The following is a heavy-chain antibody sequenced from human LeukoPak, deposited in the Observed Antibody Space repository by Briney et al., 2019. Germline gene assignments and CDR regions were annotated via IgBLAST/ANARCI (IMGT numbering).Heavy chain of an antibody. J-gene: IGHJ4*02. Sequence: SETLSLTCAVYGGSFSGYYWSWIRQPPGKGLEWIGEINHSGSTNYNPSLKSRVTISVDTSKNQFSLKLSSVTAADTAVYYCARGDKYSSSWSFDYWGQGTLVTVSS. V-gene: IGHV4-34*01. CDR1: GGSFSGYY. CDR2: INHSGST. CDR3: ARGDKYSSSWSFDY. D-gene: IGHD6-13*01.